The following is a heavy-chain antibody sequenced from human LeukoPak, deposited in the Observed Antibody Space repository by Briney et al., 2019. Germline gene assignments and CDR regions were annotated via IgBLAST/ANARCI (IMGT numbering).Heavy chain of an antibody. CDR3: AIQAVGATSDY. CDR2: IIPILGMA. J-gene: IGHJ4*02. Sequence: ASVKVSCKASGGTFSSYAISWVRQAPGQGLEWMGRIIPILGMANYAQKFQGRVTITADKSTSTAYMELSSLRSEDTAVYYCAIQAVGATSDYWGQGTLVTVSS. D-gene: IGHD1-26*01. CDR1: GGTFSSYA. V-gene: IGHV1-69*04.